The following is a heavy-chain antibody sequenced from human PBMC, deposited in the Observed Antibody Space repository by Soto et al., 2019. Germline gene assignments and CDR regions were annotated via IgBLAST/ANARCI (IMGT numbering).Heavy chain of an antibody. Sequence: GGTLILSCSAAGLTFGEYALLLVLAAPRIELEYVSAISSNGGSTYYADSVKGRFTISRDNSKNTVYLEMTSLRSEDTARYFCAKDLIGYCTSENCHIYDFWGQGTLVKFSS. CDR2: ISSNGGST. CDR1: GLTFGEYA. V-gene: IGHV3-64*04. J-gene: IGHJ4*02. CDR3: AKDLIGYCTSENCHIYDF. D-gene: IGHD2-8*02.